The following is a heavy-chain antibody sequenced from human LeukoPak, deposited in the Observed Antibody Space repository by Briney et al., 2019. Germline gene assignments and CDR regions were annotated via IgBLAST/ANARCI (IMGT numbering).Heavy chain of an antibody. D-gene: IGHD2-15*01. CDR2: INHSGST. J-gene: IGHJ3*02. V-gene: IGHV4-34*01. CDR1: GGSFSGYY. Sequence: SETLSLTCAVYGGSFSGYYWSWIRQPPGKGLEWIGEINHSGSTNYNPSLKSRVTISVDTSKNQFSLKLSSVTAADTAVYYCARGTHCSGGSCYSENGAFDIWGQGTMVTVSS. CDR3: ARGTHCSGGSCYSENGAFDI.